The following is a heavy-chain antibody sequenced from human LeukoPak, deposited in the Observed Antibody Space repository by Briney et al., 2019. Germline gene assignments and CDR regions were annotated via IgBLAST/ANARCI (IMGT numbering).Heavy chain of an antibody. CDR2: INWNSDGI. D-gene: IGHD2-8*01. V-gene: IGHV3-9*01. J-gene: IGHJ4*02. CDR3: ARARADIVLMVYARFGYYFDY. Sequence: GGSLRLSCAVSGFTFDDYAMHWVRQVPGKGLEWVSGINWNSDGIGYADSVKGRFTISRDNAKNSLYLQMNSLRAEDTALYYCARARADIVLMVYARFGYYFDYWGQGTLVTVSS. CDR1: GFTFDDYA.